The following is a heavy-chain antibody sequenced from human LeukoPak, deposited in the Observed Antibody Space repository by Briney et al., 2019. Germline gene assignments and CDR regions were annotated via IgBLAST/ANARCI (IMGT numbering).Heavy chain of an antibody. CDR3: ASFKVVVAAGDFDY. D-gene: IGHD2-15*01. Sequence: SETLSLTCSVSVGSIKSNNYYWAWGRQPPGEGLEWIGNFHYSGSSYYNPSLKSRATISVDTSKNKISLKLSSVTAADTAVFYCASFKVVVAAGDFDYWGQGTLVTVSS. J-gene: IGHJ4*02. CDR2: FHYSGSS. CDR1: VGSIKSNNYY. V-gene: IGHV4-39*01.